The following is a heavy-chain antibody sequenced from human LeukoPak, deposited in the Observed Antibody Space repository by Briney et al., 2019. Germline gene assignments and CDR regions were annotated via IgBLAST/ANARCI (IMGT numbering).Heavy chain of an antibody. V-gene: IGHV4-38-2*02. Sequence: SETLSLTCTVSGYSISSGYYWGWIRQPPGKGLEWIGSIYYSGSTYHNPSLKSRVTISVNTSKNQFSLKLSSVTAADTAVYYCARGLYSGSSYYFDYWGQGTLVTVSS. CDR1: GYSISSGYY. J-gene: IGHJ4*02. D-gene: IGHD1-26*01. CDR3: ARGLYSGSSYYFDY. CDR2: IYYSGST.